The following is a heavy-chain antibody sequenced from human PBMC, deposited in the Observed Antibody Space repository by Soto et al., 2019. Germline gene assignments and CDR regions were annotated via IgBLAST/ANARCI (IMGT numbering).Heavy chain of an antibody. J-gene: IGHJ4*02. CDR3: ARGQYDDFVAPFEF. D-gene: IGHD4-17*01. V-gene: IGHV1-69*01. CDR2: IIPLFGTP. CDR1: GGTFSNYA. Sequence: QVQLVQSGAEVKKPGSSVKVSCKVSGGTFSNYAFSWVRQAPGQGLEWMGGIIPLFGTPRYTQRFQGRVTITAAESTSTAYMEMSSPRFEDAAVYFCARGQYDDFVAPFEFWGQGTLVSVSS.